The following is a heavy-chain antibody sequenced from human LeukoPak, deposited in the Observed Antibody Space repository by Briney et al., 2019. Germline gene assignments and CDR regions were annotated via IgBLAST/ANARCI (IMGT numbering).Heavy chain of an antibody. CDR3: VKDRTREGNRLFEH. Sequence: GGSLTLSCAVSGFTFSRYWMHWVRQAAGKGLVWVSRINTDGTSTNYADSVKGRFTISRDNTKDTLYLQMNSQRDEDTAVYYCVKDRTREGNRLFEHWGQGTLVTVSS. V-gene: IGHV3-74*01. CDR1: GFTFSRYW. CDR2: INTDGTST. J-gene: IGHJ4*02. D-gene: IGHD1-1*01.